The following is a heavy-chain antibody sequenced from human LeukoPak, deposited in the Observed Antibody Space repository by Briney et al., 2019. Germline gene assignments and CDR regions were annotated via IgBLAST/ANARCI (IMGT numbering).Heavy chain of an antibody. CDR3: ARALTRYSYALNWFDP. CDR2: IYYSGST. J-gene: IGHJ5*02. D-gene: IGHD5-18*01. V-gene: IGHV4-59*12. CDR1: GGSISSYY. Sequence: SETLSLTCTVSGGSISSYYWSWIRQPPGKGLEWIGYIYYSGSTNYNPSLKSRVTISVDTSKNQFSLKLSSVTAADTAVYYCARALTRYSYALNWFDPWGQGTLVTVSS.